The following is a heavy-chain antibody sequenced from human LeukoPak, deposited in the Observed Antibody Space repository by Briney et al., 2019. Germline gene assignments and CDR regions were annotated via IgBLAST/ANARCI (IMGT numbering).Heavy chain of an antibody. CDR3: ARDLRNMLTGEFDY. V-gene: IGHV3-11*06. J-gene: IGHJ4*02. D-gene: IGHD3-9*01. CDR2: ISSSSSYT. CDR1: GFTFSDYY. Sequence: GGSLRLSCAASGFTFSDYYMSWIRQAPGKGLEWVSYISSSSSYTNYADSVKGRFTISRDNAKNSLYLQMNSLRAEDTAVYYCARDLRNMLTGEFDYRGQGTLVTVSS.